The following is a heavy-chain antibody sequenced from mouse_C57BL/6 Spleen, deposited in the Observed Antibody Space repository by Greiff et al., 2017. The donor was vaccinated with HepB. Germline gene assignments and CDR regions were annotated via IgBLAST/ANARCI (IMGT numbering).Heavy chain of an antibody. D-gene: IGHD1-1*01. CDR1: GYTFTSYW. Sequence: VQLQQPGAELVKPGASVKMSCKASGYTFTSYWITWVKQRPGQGLEWIGDIYPGSGSTNYNEKFKSKATLTVDTSSSTAYMQLSSLTSEDSAVYYCARRIYYYGSSFWYFDVWGTGTTVTVSS. V-gene: IGHV1-55*01. CDR2: IYPGSGST. CDR3: ARRIYYYGSSFWYFDV. J-gene: IGHJ1*03.